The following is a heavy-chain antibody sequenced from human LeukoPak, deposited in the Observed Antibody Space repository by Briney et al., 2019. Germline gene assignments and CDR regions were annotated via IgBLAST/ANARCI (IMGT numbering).Heavy chain of an antibody. J-gene: IGHJ5*02. D-gene: IGHD6-13*01. CDR2: INHSGST. V-gene: IGHV4-34*01. Sequence: SETLSLTCAVHGGSFSGYYWSWIRQPPGKGLEWIGEINHSGSTNYNPSLKSRVTISVDTSKNQFSLKLSSVTAADTAVYYCARQRKAAADNWFDPWGQGTLVTVSS. CDR3: ARQRKAAADNWFDP. CDR1: GGSFSGYY.